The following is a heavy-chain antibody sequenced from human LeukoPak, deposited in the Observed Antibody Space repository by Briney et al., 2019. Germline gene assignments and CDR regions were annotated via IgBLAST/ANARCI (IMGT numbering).Heavy chain of an antibody. D-gene: IGHD2-15*01. J-gene: IGHJ3*02. Sequence: GGSLRLSCAASGFTVSSNYMSWVRQAPGKGLEWVSVIYSGGSTYYADSVKGRFTISRDNSKNTLYPQMNSLRAEDTAVYYCASRVVGAIGVGAFDIWGQGTMVTVSS. V-gene: IGHV3-53*01. CDR1: GFTVSSNY. CDR2: IYSGGST. CDR3: ASRVVGAIGVGAFDI.